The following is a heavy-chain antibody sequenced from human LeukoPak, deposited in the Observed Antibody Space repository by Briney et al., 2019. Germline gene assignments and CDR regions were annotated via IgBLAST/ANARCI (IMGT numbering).Heavy chain of an antibody. CDR2: IYTSGST. Sequence: PSETLSLTCTVSGGSISSGSYYWSWIRQPAGKGLEWIGRIYTSGSTNYNPSLKGRVTISVDTSKNQFSLKLSSVTAADTAVYYCAREVSITMVRGAFDYWGQGTLVTVSS. V-gene: IGHV4-61*02. CDR1: GGSISSGSYY. CDR3: AREVSITMVRGAFDY. D-gene: IGHD3-10*01. J-gene: IGHJ4*02.